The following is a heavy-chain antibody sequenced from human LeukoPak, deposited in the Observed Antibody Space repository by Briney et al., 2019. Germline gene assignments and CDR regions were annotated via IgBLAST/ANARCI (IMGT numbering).Heavy chain of an antibody. Sequence: GGSLRLSCAASGFTFSSYWMHWVCQAPGKGLVWVSRINSDGSSTSYADSVKGRFTISRDNAKNTLYLQMNSLRAEDTAVYYCARRSGGSCFAFDPRGQGTLVTVSS. J-gene: IGHJ5*02. CDR3: ARRSGGSCFAFDP. CDR1: GFTFSSYW. V-gene: IGHV3-74*01. CDR2: INSDGSST. D-gene: IGHD2-15*01.